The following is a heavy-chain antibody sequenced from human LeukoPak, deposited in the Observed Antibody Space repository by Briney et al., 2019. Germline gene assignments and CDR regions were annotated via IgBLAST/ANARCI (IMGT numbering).Heavy chain of an antibody. J-gene: IGHJ6*03. V-gene: IGHV1-69*13. Sequence: GASVKVSCKASGGTFSSYAISWVRQTPGQGLEWMGGIIPIFGTANYAQKFQGRVTITADESTSTAYMELSSLRSDDSAVYYCAKSVAASYYYMDVWGKGTTVTVSS. CDR1: GGTFSSYA. CDR2: IIPIFGTA. CDR3: AKSVAASYYYMDV. D-gene: IGHD4-23*01.